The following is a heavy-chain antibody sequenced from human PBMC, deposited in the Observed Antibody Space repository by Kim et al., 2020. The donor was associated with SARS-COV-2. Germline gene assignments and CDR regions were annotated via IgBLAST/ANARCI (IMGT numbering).Heavy chain of an antibody. CDR3: ASRITIFGVVTSFDY. V-gene: IGHV4-4*02. Sequence: PSLKRRVTISVDKSKNQFSLKLSSVTAADTAVYYCASRITIFGVVTSFDYWGQGTLVTVSS. D-gene: IGHD3-3*01. J-gene: IGHJ4*02.